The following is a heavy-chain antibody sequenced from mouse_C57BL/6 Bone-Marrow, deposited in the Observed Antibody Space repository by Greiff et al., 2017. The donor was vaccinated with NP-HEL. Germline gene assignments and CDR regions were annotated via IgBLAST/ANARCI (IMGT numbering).Heavy chain of an antibody. D-gene: IGHD1-1*01. CDR1: GYTFTDYY. CDR2: INPYNGGT. V-gene: IGHV1-19*01. Sequence: EVQLQQSGPVLVKPGASVKMSCKASGYTFTDYYMNWVKQSHGKSLEWIGVINPYNGGTSHNQKFKGKATLTVDKSSSTAYMELNSLTSEDSAVYYCANLYYGSSLQGFDYWGQGTTLTVSS. J-gene: IGHJ2*01. CDR3: ANLYYGSSLQGFDY.